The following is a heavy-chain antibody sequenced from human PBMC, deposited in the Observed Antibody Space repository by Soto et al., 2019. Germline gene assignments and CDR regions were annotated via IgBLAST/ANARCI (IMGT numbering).Heavy chain of an antibody. Sequence: EVLLLESGGDLVQPGGSLRLPCAASGFIFTSYAMSWVRQVPGKGLEWVSSINVDDSTYYTESVRGRFTVSRDNSKHTLYLQMNSLRAEDTALYYCANNYYYYYWGRGTMVTVSS. CDR3: ANNYYYYY. CDR2: INVDDST. CDR1: GFIFTSYA. V-gene: IGHV3-23*01. J-gene: IGHJ4*02.